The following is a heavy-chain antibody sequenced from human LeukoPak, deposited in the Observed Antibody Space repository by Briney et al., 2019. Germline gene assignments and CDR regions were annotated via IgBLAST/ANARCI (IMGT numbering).Heavy chain of an antibody. CDR2: IYTGGSDT. V-gene: IGHV5-51*01. CDR3: ATAITTNYYYYYGMDV. Sequence: GGSLQISCKGSGYSFTSYWSGGVGRMPGRGRGGLGIIYTGGSDTTYSPSFQDQVTNSAGKSISTAYLQWRSLQPSETAINYCATAITTNYYYYYGMDVWGQGTTVTVSS. CDR1: GYSFTSYW. D-gene: IGHD3-22*01. J-gene: IGHJ6*02.